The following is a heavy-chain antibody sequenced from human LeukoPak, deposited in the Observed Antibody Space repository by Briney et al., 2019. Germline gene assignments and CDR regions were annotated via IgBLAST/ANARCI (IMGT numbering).Heavy chain of an antibody. CDR3: AKDHPAAMLVDY. V-gene: IGHV3-7*01. CDR1: GFTFSNYW. D-gene: IGHD2-2*01. J-gene: IGHJ4*02. CDR2: IKQDGSET. Sequence: PGGSLRLSCAASGFTFSNYWMGWVRQALGKGLEWVANIKQDGSETYYVDSVKGRFTISRDTAKDSLYLQMNSLRAEDTAVYYCAKDHPAAMLVDYWGQGTLVTVSS.